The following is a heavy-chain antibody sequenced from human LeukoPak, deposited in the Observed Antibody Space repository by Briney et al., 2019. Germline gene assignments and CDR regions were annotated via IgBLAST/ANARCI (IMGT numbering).Heavy chain of an antibody. CDR3: AREDCSGGSCYYYYGMDV. V-gene: IGHV4-4*07. CDR1: GGSISSYY. J-gene: IGHJ6*02. CDR2: IYTSGST. Sequence: PSETLSLTCTVSGGSISSYYWSWIRQPPGKGLEWIGRIYTSGSTNYNPSLKSRVTMSVDTSKNQFSLKLSSVTAADTAVYYCAREDCSGGSCYYYYGMDVWGQGTTVTVSS. D-gene: IGHD2-15*01.